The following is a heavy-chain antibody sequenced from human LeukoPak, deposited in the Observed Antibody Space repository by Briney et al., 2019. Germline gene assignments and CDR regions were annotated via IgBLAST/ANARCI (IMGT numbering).Heavy chain of an antibody. D-gene: IGHD3-10*01. V-gene: IGHV3-30-3*01. CDR3: ARSPMVRGVYFDY. Sequence: GRSLRLSCAASGFTFSSYAMHWVRQAPGKGLEWVAVISYDRSNKYYADSVKGRFTISRDNSKNTLYLQMNSLRAEDTAVYYCARSPMVRGVYFDYWGQGTLVTVSS. CDR1: GFTFSSYA. CDR2: ISYDRSNK. J-gene: IGHJ4*02.